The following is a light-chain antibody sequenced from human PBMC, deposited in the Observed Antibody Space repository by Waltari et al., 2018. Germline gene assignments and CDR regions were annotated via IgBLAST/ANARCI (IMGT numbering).Light chain of an antibody. CDR3: QQYGSSPGLT. V-gene: IGKV3D-20*01. CDR1: QSVSSSY. J-gene: IGKJ4*01. CDR2: DAS. Sequence: EIVLTQSPATLSLSPGERATLSCRASQSVSSSYLAWYQQKPGLAPRLLIYDASSRATGIPDRFSGSGSGTDFTLTISRLEPEDFAVYYCQQYGSSPGLTFGGGTKVEIK.